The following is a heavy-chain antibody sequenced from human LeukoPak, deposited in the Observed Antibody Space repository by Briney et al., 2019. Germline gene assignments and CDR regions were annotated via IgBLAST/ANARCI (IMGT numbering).Heavy chain of an antibody. D-gene: IGHD1-1*01. CDR3: ARGDDFSGDH. CDR1: GFTFSKFW. J-gene: IGHJ4*02. V-gene: IGHV3-7*04. Sequence: PGGSLRLSCATFGFTFSKFWMSWVRQVPGRGLEWVANIHPEGNEKYHVESVEGRFTISRDNTRDLLFLQMNGLRVEGTAVYYCARGDDFSGDHWGQGTLVTVSS. CDR2: IHPEGNEK.